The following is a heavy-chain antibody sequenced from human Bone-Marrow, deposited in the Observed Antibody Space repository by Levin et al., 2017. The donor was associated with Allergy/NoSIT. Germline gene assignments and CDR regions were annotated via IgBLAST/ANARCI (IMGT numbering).Heavy chain of an antibody. CDR1: GGSTSNYY. CDR3: ARGLVVIPTASNWFDP. Sequence: SETLSLTCTVSGGSTSNYYWNWIRQPPGKALEWIGYIYHTGSASYNPSLKSRLNISLDTSKQQFSLRLTSVTAADTAMYFCARGLVVIPTASNWFDPWGPGTLVTVSS. V-gene: IGHV4-59*01. CDR2: IYHTGSA. J-gene: IGHJ5*02. D-gene: IGHD2-2*01.